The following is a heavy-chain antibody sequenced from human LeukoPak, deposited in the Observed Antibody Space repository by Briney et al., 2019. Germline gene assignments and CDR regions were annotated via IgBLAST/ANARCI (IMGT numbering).Heavy chain of an antibody. CDR1: GGSISSGSYY. D-gene: IGHD2-2*01. CDR2: IYTSGST. J-gene: IGHJ6*03. V-gene: IGHV4-61*02. CDR3: ARVGYCSSTSCYLPKYYYYMDV. Sequence: SETLSLTCTVSGGSISSGSYYWSWIRQPAGKGLEWIGRIYTSGSTNYNPSLKSRVTISVDTSKNHFSLKLSSVTAADTAVYYCARVGYCSSTSCYLPKYYYYMDVWGKGTTVTVSS.